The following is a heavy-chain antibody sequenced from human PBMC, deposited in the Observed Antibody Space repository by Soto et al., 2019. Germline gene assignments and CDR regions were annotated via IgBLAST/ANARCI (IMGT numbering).Heavy chain of an antibody. CDR2: TYHSGNP. V-gene: IGHV4-30-2*01. Sequence: SETLSLTCDVSGDTISTGGYTWAWIRQPPGKALEWIGHTYHSGNPYYNPSLKSRVTISVDTSKNQFSLKLSSVTAADTAVYYCARAEYYYDSSGYVPTTYYYYGMDVWGQGTTVTVSS. CDR3: ARAEYYYDSSGYVPTTYYYYGMDV. D-gene: IGHD3-22*01. J-gene: IGHJ6*02. CDR1: GDTISTGGYT.